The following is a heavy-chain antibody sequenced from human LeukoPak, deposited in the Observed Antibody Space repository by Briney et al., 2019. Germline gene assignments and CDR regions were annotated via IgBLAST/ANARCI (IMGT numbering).Heavy chain of an antibody. D-gene: IGHD4-11*01. CDR3: ARHGRVTTRNGAFDI. J-gene: IGHJ3*02. V-gene: IGHV4-34*01. CDR2: INHSGST. CDR1: GGSFSGYY. Sequence: SETLSLTCAVYGGSFSGYYWSWIRQPPGKGLEWIGEINHSGSTNYNPSLKSRVTISVDTSKNQFSLKLSSVTAADTAVYYCARHGRVTTRNGAFDIWGQGTMVTVSS.